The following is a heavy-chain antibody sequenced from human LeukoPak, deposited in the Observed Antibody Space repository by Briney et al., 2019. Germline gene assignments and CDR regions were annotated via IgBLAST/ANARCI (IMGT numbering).Heavy chain of an antibody. CDR3: AREDYGDYSYYYYYGMDV. CDR1: GGSISSSSYY. Sequence: KPSETLSLTCTVSGGSISSSSYYWGWIRQPPGKGLEWIGSIYYSGSTYYNPSLKSRVTTSVDTSKNQFSLKLSSVTAADTAVYYCAREDYGDYSYYYYYGMDVWGQGTTVTVSS. V-gene: IGHV4-39*02. D-gene: IGHD4-17*01. J-gene: IGHJ6*02. CDR2: IYYSGST.